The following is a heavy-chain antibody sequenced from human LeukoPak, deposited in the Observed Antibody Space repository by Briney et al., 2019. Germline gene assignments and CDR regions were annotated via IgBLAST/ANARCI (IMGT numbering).Heavy chain of an antibody. Sequence: ASVKVSCKASGYTFTSYGISWVRQAPGQRLEWMGWINTGTDNTKYSQSFQGRVTITRDTSASTAYMELSSLRSEDTAVYYCAREGGAWILWGQGTLVTVSS. CDR1: GYTFTSYG. D-gene: IGHD5-12*01. V-gene: IGHV1-3*04. CDR2: INTGTDNT. J-gene: IGHJ4*02. CDR3: AREGGAWIL.